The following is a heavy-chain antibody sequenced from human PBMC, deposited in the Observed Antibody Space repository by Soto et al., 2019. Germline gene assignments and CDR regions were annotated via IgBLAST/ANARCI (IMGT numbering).Heavy chain of an antibody. CDR1: GGSISSGGYY. CDR2: IFYSVTT. CDR3: ARSVDS. V-gene: IGHV4-31*03. Sequence: QVQLQESGPGLVKPSQTLSLTCTVSGGSISSGGYYWSWIRQHPGKGLEWIGYIFYSVTTYYNLSLKTRVTISVHTSKTHSSLTLSSVTAADTAVYYCARSVDSSGQGALVTVSS. J-gene: IGHJ5*01.